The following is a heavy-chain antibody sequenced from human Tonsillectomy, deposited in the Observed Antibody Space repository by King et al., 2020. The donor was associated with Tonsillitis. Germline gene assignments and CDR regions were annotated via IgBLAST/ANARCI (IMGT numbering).Heavy chain of an antibody. CDR1: GFTFSSYA. D-gene: IGHD2-2*01. J-gene: IGHJ4*02. Sequence: VQLVESGGGLVQPGGSLRLSCAASGFTFSSYAMSWVRQAPGKGLEWVSVIYSGGSSTYYADSVKGRFTISRDNSKNTLYLQMNSLRAEDTAVYYCAKGRYCSGTSCYLDYWGQGTLVTVSS. CDR3: AKGRYCSGTSCYLDY. CDR2: IYSGGSST. V-gene: IGHV3-23*03.